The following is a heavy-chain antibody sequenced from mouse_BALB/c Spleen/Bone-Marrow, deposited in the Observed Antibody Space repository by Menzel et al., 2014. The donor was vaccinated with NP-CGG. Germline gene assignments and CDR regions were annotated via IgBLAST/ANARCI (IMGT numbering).Heavy chain of an antibody. CDR1: GFSLTSYG. J-gene: IGHJ1*01. Sequence: VKLAESGPGLVAPSQSLSITCTVSGFSLTSYGVHWVRQPPGKGLEWLGVIWAGGSTNYYSALMSRLSISKDNSKSQVFLKMTSLQTDDTAMYYCARDRGVTRDFHVWGAATPVPVTS. CDR3: ARDRGVTRDFHV. D-gene: IGHD2-1*01. CDR2: IWAGGST. V-gene: IGHV2-9*02.